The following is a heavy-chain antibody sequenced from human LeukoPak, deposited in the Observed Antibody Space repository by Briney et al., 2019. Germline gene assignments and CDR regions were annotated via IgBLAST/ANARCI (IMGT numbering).Heavy chain of an antibody. Sequence: GGSLRLSCAASGFTFSSYAMHWVRQAPGKGLEWVAVISYDGSNKYYADSVKGRFTISRDNSKNTLYLQMNSLRAEDTAVYCCARPVEMAFDYWGQGTLVTVSS. CDR1: GFTFSSYA. V-gene: IGHV3-30-3*01. D-gene: IGHD5-24*01. CDR3: ARPVEMAFDY. J-gene: IGHJ4*02. CDR2: ISYDGSNK.